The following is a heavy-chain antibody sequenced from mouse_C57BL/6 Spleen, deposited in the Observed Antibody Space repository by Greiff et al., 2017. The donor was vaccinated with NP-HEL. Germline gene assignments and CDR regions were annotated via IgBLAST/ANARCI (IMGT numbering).Heavy chain of an antibody. J-gene: IGHJ3*01. D-gene: IGHD1-1*01. CDR2: IDPSDSYT. CDR1: GYTFTSYW. Sequence: QVQLQQPGAELVMPGASVKLSCKASGYTFTSYWMHWVKQRPGQGLEWIGEIDPSDSYTNYNQKFKGKSTLTVDKSSSTAYMQLSSLTSEDSAVYYCARGFITTVVGPIAYWGQGTLVTVSA. CDR3: ARGFITTVVGPIAY. V-gene: IGHV1-69*01.